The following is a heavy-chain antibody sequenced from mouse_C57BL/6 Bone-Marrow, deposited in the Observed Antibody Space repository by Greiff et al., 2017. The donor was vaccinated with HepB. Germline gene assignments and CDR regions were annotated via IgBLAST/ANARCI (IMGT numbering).Heavy chain of an antibody. CDR1: GFTFSDYG. CDR2: ISSGSSTI. D-gene: IGHD1-1*01. CDR3: ARTRYGSRNYAMDY. V-gene: IGHV5-17*01. Sequence: EVQVVESGGGLVKPGGSLKLSCAASGFTFSDYGMHWVRQAPEKGLEWVAYISSGSSTIYYADTVKGRFPISRDNAKNTLFLQMTSLRSEDTAMYYCARTRYGSRNYAMDYWGQGTSVTVSS. J-gene: IGHJ4*01.